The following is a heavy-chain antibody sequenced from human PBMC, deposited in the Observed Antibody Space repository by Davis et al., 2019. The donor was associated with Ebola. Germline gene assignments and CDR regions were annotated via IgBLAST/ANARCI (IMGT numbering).Heavy chain of an antibody. CDR2: INPNSGGT. CDR1: GYTFTGYY. Sequence: ASVKVSCKASGYTFTGYYMHWVRQAPGQGLEWMGWINPNSGGTNYAQKFQGRVTITRNTSISTAYMELSSLRSEDTAVYYCARASLLWFRELLYSYYYYGMDVWGQGTTVTVSS. D-gene: IGHD3-10*01. CDR3: ARASLLWFRELLYSYYYYGMDV. J-gene: IGHJ6*02. V-gene: IGHV1-2*02.